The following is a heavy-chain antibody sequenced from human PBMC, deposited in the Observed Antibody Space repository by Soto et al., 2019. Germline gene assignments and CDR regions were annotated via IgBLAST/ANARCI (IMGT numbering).Heavy chain of an antibody. CDR2: IYYSGTT. J-gene: IGHJ5*02. D-gene: IGHD3-22*01. CDR3: ARLKGAFFITTYNWCGP. Sequence: SETLSLTCTVSGDSISSSSYYRGWFPQPPGHALKYIGEIYYSGTTQYYPSLRSRVTISIDTSKNQFSLHLRSVTAADTAVYYCARLKGAFFITTYNWCGPWGQGTPVTVSS. CDR1: GDSISSSSYY. V-gene: IGHV4-39*01.